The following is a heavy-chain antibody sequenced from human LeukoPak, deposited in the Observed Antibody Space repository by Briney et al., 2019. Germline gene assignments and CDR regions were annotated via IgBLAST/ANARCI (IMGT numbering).Heavy chain of an antibody. CDR3: ARDFAY. Sequence: PGGSLRLSCALSGFSISSYWMSWVRQAPGKGLEWVGNIKGDGSDKYYVDSVKGRFTISRDNAKNSLYLQMNSLRAEDTAVYYCARDFAYWGQGTLVTVSS. J-gene: IGHJ4*02. CDR2: IKGDGSDK. CDR1: GFSISSYW. V-gene: IGHV3-7*05. D-gene: IGHD3-3*01.